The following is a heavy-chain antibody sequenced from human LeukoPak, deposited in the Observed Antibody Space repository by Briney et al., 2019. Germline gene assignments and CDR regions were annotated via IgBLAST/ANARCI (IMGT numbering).Heavy chain of an antibody. D-gene: IGHD6-6*01. V-gene: IGHV4-59*08. CDR3: ARLRGSSSDFDY. CDR1: GGSISSYY. J-gene: IGHJ4*02. CDR2: IYYSGST. Sequence: SETLSLTCTVSGGSISSYYWSWIRQPPGKGLEWIGYIYYSGSTNYNPSLKSRVTISVDTPKNQFSLKLSSVTAADTAVYYCARLRGSSSDFDYWGQGTLVTVSS.